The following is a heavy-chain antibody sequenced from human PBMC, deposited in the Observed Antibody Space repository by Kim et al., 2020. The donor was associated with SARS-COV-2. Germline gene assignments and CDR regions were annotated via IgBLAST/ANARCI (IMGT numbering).Heavy chain of an antibody. CDR3: ARDRALLEWLPYPSGYYYGMDV. Sequence: GGSLRLSCAASGFTFSSYSMNWVRQAPGKGLEWVSSISSSSSYIYYADSVKGRFTISRDNAKNSLYLQMNSLRAEDTAVYYCARDRALLEWLPYPSGYYYGMDVWGQGTTVTVSS. D-gene: IGHD3-3*01. CDR2: ISSSSSYI. J-gene: IGHJ6*02. CDR1: GFTFSSYS. V-gene: IGHV3-21*01.